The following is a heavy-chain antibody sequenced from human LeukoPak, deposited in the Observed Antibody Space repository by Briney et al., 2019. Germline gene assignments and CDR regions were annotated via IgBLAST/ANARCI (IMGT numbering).Heavy chain of an antibody. CDR3: ARDYGSGIDC. CDR2: ISHDGSNK. Sequence: PGRTLRLSCAASGFTFSSFGMHWVRQPPGKGLEWVAIISHDGSNKFYADSVKGRFTISRDNSKNTLDLEIHSLRGDDTAVYYCARDYGSGIDCWGQGTLVTVSS. D-gene: IGHD3-10*01. CDR1: GFTFSSFG. J-gene: IGHJ4*02. V-gene: IGHV3-33*01.